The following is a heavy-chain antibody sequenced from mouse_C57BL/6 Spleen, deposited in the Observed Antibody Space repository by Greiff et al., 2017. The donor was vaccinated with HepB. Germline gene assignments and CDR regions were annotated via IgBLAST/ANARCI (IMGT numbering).Heavy chain of an antibody. D-gene: IGHD2-3*01. V-gene: IGHV1-19*01. CDR1: GYTFTDYY. J-gene: IGHJ3*01. CDR2: INPYNGGT. CDR3: ASDGYPFAY. Sequence: VQLQQSGPVLVKPGASVKMSCKASGYTFTDYYMNWVKQSHGKSLEWIGVINPYNGGTSYNQKFKGKATLTVDKSSSTAYMELNSLTSEDSAVYYCASDGYPFAYWGQGTLVTVSA.